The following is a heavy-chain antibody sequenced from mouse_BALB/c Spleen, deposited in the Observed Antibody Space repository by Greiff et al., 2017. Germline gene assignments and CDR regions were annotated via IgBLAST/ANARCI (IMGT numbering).Heavy chain of an antibody. CDR1: GDSITSGY. V-gene: IGHV3-8*02. CDR2: ISYSGST. J-gene: IGHJ3*01. Sequence: EVKVEESGPSLVKPSQTLSLTCSVTGDSITSGYWNWIRKFPGNKLEYMGYISYSGSTYYNPSLKSRISITRDTSKNQYYLQLNSVTTEDTATYYCERGISTATFAYWGQGTLVTVSA. D-gene: IGHD1-2*01. CDR3: ERGISTATFAY.